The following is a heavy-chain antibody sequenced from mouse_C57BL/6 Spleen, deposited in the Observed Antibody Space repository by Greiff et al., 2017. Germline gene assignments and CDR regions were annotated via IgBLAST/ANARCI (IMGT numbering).Heavy chain of an antibody. J-gene: IGHJ4*01. CDR3: VMSSGYCAMDD. CDR1: GYTFTSYW. CDR2: IHPSDSDT. D-gene: IGHD3-2*02. V-gene: IGHV1-74*01. Sequence: QVQLKQPGAELVKPGASVKVSCKASGYTFTSYWMHWVKQRPGQGLEWIGRIHPSDSDTNYNQKFKGKATLTVDKSSSTAYMQLSSLTSEDSAVYYCVMSSGYCAMDDWGQGTSVTVSS.